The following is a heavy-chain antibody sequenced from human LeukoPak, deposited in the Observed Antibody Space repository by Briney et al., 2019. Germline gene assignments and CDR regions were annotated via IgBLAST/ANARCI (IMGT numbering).Heavy chain of an antibody. CDR2: INHSGST. Sequence: ASETLSLTCAVYGGSFSGYYWSWIRQPPGKGLEWIGEINHSGSTNYNPSLKSRVTISVGTSKNQFSLKLSSVTAADTAVYYCASLAGAGRTRNGMDVWGQGTTVTVSS. D-gene: IGHD6-19*01. J-gene: IGHJ6*02. CDR3: ASLAGAGRTRNGMDV. V-gene: IGHV4-34*01. CDR1: GGSFSGYY.